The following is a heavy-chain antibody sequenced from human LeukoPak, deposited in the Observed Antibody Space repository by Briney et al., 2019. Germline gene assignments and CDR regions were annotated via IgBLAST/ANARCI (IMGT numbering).Heavy chain of an antibody. V-gene: IGHV4-31*03. J-gene: IGHJ4*02. CDR2: IYYSGTT. D-gene: IGHD5-18*01. CDR3: ARGGYSRPIYFDY. Sequence: SQTLSLTCTVSNDSISSGVYYWSRIPQHPGEGLEGIGAIYYSGTTFDTPSLKSRVSMSVDTSTNQFSLRLSSVTAADTAVYYCARGGYSRPIYFDYWGQGTLVTVSS. CDR1: NDSISSGVYY.